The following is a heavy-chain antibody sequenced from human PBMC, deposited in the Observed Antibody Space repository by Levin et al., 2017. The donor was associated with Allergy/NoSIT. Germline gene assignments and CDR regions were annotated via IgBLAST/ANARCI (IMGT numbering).Heavy chain of an antibody. CDR1: GFTFSSYG. V-gene: IGHV3-30*18. CDR3: AKAQARVTPRGDYYYYMDV. D-gene: IGHD5-18*01. J-gene: IGHJ6*03. Sequence: PGGSLRLSCAASGFTFSSYGMHWVRQAPGKGLEWVAVISYDGSNKYYADSVKGRFTISRENSKNTLYLQMNSLRAEDTAVYYCAKAQARVTPRGDYYYYMDVWGKGTTVTVSS. CDR2: ISYDGSNK.